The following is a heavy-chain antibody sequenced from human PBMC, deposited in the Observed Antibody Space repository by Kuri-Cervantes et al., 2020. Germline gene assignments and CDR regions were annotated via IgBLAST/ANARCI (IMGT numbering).Heavy chain of an antibody. CDR1: GFTFGSYA. CDR2: ISYDGSNK. J-gene: IGHJ6*04. D-gene: IGHD2-2*01. Sequence: GGSLRLSCAASGFTFGSYAMHWVRQAPGKGLEWVAVISYDGSNKYYADSVKGRFTVSRDNAKNSLYLQMNSLRAEDTAIYYCARGERYCTSPSCHRSLDVWGKGTTVTVSS. CDR3: ARGERYCTSPSCHRSLDV. V-gene: IGHV3-30-3*01.